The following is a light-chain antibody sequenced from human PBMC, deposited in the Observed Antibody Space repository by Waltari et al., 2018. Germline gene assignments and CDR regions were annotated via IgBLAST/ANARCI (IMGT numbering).Light chain of an antibody. Sequence: QSVLTQPPSASGAARKSVTISCSGSNSNIGYNSVSWYQQLPETAPKLLIYANSRRPSGVSDRFSGSKSGTSASLAISGLQPEDEADYYCASWDDSLNGVFFGGGTRLTVL. CDR3: ASWDDSLNGVF. J-gene: IGLJ7*01. CDR1: NSNIGYNS. V-gene: IGLV1-44*01. CDR2: ANS.